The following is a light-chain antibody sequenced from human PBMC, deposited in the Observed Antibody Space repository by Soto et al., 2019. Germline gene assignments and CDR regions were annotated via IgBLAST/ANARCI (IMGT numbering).Light chain of an antibody. V-gene: IGKV1-5*03. J-gene: IGKJ4*01. CDR2: KAS. Sequence: DIQMTQSPSTLSASVGDRVTITCRASQSISSWLAWYQQKPGKAPKLLIYKASSLESGVPSRLSSSGSGTEFTLTISSLQPDDFATYYCQQYNSYPLTFGGGTKVEIK. CDR1: QSISSW. CDR3: QQYNSYPLT.